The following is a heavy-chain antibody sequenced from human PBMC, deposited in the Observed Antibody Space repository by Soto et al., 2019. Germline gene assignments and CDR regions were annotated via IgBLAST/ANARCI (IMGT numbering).Heavy chain of an antibody. CDR3: AREEDSSGWLYYFDY. CDR1: GYTFTSYA. CDR2: INAGNGNT. D-gene: IGHD6-19*01. V-gene: IGHV1-3*01. J-gene: IGHJ4*02. Sequence: QVQLVQSGAEVKKPGASVKVSCKASGYTFTSYAMHWVRQAPGQRLEWMGWINAGNGNTKYSQTFQGRVTITRDTSGSTADRELGSLRSEDTAVYYCAREEDSSGWLYYFDYWGQGTLVTVSS.